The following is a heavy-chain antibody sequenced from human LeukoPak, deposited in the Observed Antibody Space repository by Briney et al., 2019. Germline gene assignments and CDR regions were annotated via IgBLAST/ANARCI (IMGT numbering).Heavy chain of an antibody. Sequence: GRSLRLSCAASGFTFSSYGMHWVRQAPGKGLEWVAVIWYDGSNKYYADSVKGRFTISRDNSKNTLYLQMNSLRAEDTAVNYCVRDDSSSSYNWFDPWGQGTLVTVSS. CDR2: IWYDGSNK. CDR3: VRDDSSSSYNWFDP. CDR1: GFTFSSYG. V-gene: IGHV3-33*01. J-gene: IGHJ5*02. D-gene: IGHD6-6*01.